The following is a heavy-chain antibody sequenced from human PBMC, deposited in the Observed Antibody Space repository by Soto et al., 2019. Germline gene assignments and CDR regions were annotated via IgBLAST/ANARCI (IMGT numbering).Heavy chain of an antibody. V-gene: IGHV1-18*01. D-gene: IGHD6-13*01. CDR2: ISAYNGNT. Sequence: GASVKVSCKASGYTFTSCGISWVRQAPGQGLEWMGWISAYNGNTNYAQKLQGRVTMTTDTSTSTAYMELRSLRSDDTAVYYCAREGSSSWYVSGGIDYWGQGTLVTVSS. J-gene: IGHJ4*02. CDR1: GYTFTSCG. CDR3: AREGSSSWYVSGGIDY.